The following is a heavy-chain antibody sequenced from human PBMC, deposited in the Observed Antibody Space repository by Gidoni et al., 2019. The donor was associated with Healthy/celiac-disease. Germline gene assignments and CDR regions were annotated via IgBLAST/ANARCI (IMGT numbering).Heavy chain of an antibody. J-gene: IGHJ4*02. CDR3: ARAPPDGKYYFDY. V-gene: IGHV3-33*01. CDR1: GFTFSSYV. Sequence: QVQLLESGGGVVQPGSSMRLSCAPSGFTFSSYVMPWVRQAPGKGLEWVAVIWYDGSNKYYADSVKGRFTISRDNSKNTLYLQMNSLRAEDTAVYYCARAPPDGKYYFDYWGQGTLVTVSS. CDR2: IWYDGSNK.